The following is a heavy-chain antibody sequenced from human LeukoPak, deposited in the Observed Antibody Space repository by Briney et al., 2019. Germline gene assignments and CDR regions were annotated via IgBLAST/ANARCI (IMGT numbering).Heavy chain of an antibody. D-gene: IGHD3-10*01. CDR3: ARGPSRTFWSYSMVY. J-gene: IGHJ4*02. CDR2: IIPIFGTA. CDR1: GGTLSSYA. Sequence: SVKVSCKASGGTLSSYAISWVRQAPGQGLEWMGRIIPIFGTANYAQKFQGRVTITTDESTSTAYMELSSLRSEDTAVYYCARGPSRTFWSYSMVYWGQGTLVTVSS. V-gene: IGHV1-69*05.